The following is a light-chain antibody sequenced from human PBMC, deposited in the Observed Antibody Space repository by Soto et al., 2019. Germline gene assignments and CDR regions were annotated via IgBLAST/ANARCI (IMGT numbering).Light chain of an antibody. V-gene: IGLV2-11*01. J-gene: IGLJ2*01. CDR1: SSDVGGYNY. CDR3: CSYAGSYTFV. Sequence: QSALTQPRSVSGSPGQSVTISCTRTSSDVGGYNYVSWYQQHPGKAPKLMIYDVSKRPSGVPDRFSGSKSGNTASLTISGLQAEDEADYYCCSYAGSYTFVFGGGTKVTVL. CDR2: DVS.